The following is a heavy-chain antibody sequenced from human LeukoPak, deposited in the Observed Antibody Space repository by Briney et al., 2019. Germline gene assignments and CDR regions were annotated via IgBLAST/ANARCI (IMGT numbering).Heavy chain of an antibody. CDR2: IIPIFGTA. CDR1: GGTFSSYA. CDR3: ARGENWNYEMESYYFDY. Sequence: GSSVKVSCKASGGTFSSYAISWVRQAPGQGLEWMGGIIPIFGTANYAQKLQGRVTMTTDTSTNTAYMELRSLRSDDTAVYYCARGENWNYEMESYYFDYWGQGTLVTVSS. V-gene: IGHV1-69*05. J-gene: IGHJ4*02. D-gene: IGHD1-7*01.